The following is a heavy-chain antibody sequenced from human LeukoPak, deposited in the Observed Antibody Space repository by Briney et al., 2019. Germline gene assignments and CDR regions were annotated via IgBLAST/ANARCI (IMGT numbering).Heavy chain of an antibody. CDR1: GGTFSSYA. V-gene: IGHV1-69*04. Sequence: ASVKVSCKASGGTFSSYAISWVRQAPGQGLEWMGRIIPILGIANYAQKFQGRVTITADKSTSTAYMELSSLRSEDTAVYYCARAADREFGEYYYYYGMDVWGQGTTVTVSS. CDR2: IIPILGIA. CDR3: ARAADREFGEYYYYYGMDV. J-gene: IGHJ6*02. D-gene: IGHD3-10*01.